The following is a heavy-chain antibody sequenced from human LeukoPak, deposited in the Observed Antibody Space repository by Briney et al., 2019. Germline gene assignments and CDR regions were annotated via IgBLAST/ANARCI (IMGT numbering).Heavy chain of an antibody. J-gene: IGHJ4*02. CDR1: GYSFTGYY. Sequence: GASVRVSCKASGYSFTGYYMHWVRQAPGQGLEWMGRINPNSGGTNYAQKFQGRVTMTRDTSISTAYMELSRLRSDDTAVYYCARDFPIVVVTGGDYWGQGTLVTVSS. D-gene: IGHD2-21*02. V-gene: IGHV1-2*06. CDR3: ARDFPIVVVTGGDY. CDR2: INPNSGGT.